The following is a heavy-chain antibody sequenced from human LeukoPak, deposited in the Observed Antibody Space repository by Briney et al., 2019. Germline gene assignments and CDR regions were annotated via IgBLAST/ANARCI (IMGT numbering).Heavy chain of an antibody. Sequence: GRSLGLSCAASGFTFDDYAMHWVRQAPGKGLEWVSGISWNSGSIGYADSVKGRYTISRDNAKNSLYLQMNSLRAEDTALYYCAKAKSIVGATAFDYWGQGTLVTVSS. CDR1: GFTFDDYA. J-gene: IGHJ4*02. V-gene: IGHV3-9*01. CDR2: ISWNSGSI. D-gene: IGHD1-26*01. CDR3: AKAKSIVGATAFDY.